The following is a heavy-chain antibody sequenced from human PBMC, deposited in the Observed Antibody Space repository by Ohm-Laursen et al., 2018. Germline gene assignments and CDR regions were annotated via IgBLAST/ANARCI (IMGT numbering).Heavy chain of an antibody. CDR1: GFTFDDYA. V-gene: IGHV3-9*01. Sequence: SLRLSCTASGFTFDDYAMHWVRQAPGKGLEWVSGITWNSGTITYADSVKGRFTISRDNAKNSLYLQMNSLRAEDTALYYCARVGAGADYWGQGTLVTVSS. J-gene: IGHJ4*02. CDR3: ARVGAGADY. D-gene: IGHD3-10*01. CDR2: ITWNSGTI.